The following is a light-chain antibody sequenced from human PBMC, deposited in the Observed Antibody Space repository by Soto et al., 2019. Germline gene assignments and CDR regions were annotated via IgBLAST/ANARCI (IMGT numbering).Light chain of an antibody. V-gene: IGKV3-20*01. CDR3: EQYGSTPLT. CDR1: QSVANNY. CDR2: DAS. J-gene: IGKJ4*01. Sequence: EIVLTQSPGTLSLSPGERATLSCRASQSVANNYLAWYQQKPGQAPRFLIYDASSRATGIPDRFSGSGSGTDFTLTISRLEPEDFAVYYCEQYGSTPLTFCGGTKVEIK.